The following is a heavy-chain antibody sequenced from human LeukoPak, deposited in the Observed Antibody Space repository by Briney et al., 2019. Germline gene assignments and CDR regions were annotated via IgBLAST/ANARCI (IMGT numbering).Heavy chain of an antibody. CDR1: GFTFSSYW. D-gene: IGHD6-13*01. V-gene: IGHV3-7*01. CDR2: IKQDGSEK. Sequence: GGSLRLSCAASGFTFSSYWMSWVRQAPGKGLEWVANIKQDGSEKYYVDSVKGRFTISRDNAKNSLYLQMNSLRAEDTAVYYCARVDGSSWYAGAEYFQHWGQGTLVTVSS. J-gene: IGHJ1*01. CDR3: ARVDGSSWYAGAEYFQH.